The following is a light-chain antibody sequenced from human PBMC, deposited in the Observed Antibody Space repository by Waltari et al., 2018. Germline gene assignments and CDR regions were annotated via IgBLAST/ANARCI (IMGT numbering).Light chain of an antibody. Sequence: QSALTQPASVSGSPGQSITISCTGTSSDVGGYNYVSWYQQHPGKAPKLMIYDVSNRPSVVSNRFAGSKSGNTASLTISGLQAEDDADYYCSSYTSSSTRVFGGGTKLTVL. CDR3: SSYTSSSTRV. V-gene: IGLV2-14*03. J-gene: IGLJ3*02. CDR2: DVS. CDR1: SSDVGGYNY.